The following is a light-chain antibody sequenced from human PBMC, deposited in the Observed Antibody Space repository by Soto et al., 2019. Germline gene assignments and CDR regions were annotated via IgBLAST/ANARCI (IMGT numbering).Light chain of an antibody. Sequence: DIQMTQSPSSLSASVGDRVTITCRASQSISSYFNWYQQKPGKAPKLLIYAASSLQSGVPSRFSGSGSETDFTLTISSLQPEDFATYYCQQSYSTPRTFGQGTKVEIK. CDR1: QSISSY. CDR3: QQSYSTPRT. J-gene: IGKJ1*01. V-gene: IGKV1-39*01. CDR2: AAS.